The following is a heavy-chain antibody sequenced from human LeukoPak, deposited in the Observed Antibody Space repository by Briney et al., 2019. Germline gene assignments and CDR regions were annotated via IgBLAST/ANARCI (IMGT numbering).Heavy chain of an antibody. J-gene: IGHJ4*02. D-gene: IGHD3-22*01. V-gene: IGHV3-48*04. CDR1: GFTFSSYA. CDR3: ARTRGIVGSGYYYFDY. Sequence: PGGSLRLSCAASGFTFSSYAMSWVRQAPGKGPEWVLDITNSGSAISYADSVKGRFTISRDNAKNSLYLQLNSLRADDTAVYYCARTRGIVGSGYYYFDYWGQGTLVTVSS. CDR2: ITNSGSAI.